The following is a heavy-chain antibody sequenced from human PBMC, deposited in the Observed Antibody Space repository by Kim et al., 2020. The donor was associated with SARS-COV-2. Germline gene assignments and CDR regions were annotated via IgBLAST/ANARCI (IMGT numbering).Heavy chain of an antibody. CDR2: ISSSSSYI. D-gene: IGHD3-22*01. J-gene: IGHJ4*02. V-gene: IGHV3-21*01. CDR3: ARPGYYYDSSGLLDY. Sequence: GGSLRLSCAASGFTFSSYSMNWVRQAPGKGLEWVSSISSSSSYIYYADSVKGRFTISRDNAKNSLYLQMNSLRAEDTAVYYCARPGYYYDSSGLLDYWGQGTLVTVSS. CDR1: GFTFSSYS.